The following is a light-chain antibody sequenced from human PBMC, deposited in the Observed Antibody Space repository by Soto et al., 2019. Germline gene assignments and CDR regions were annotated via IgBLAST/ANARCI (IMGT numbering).Light chain of an antibody. Sequence: QSVLTQPPSMSAAPGQKVTISCSGSSSNIGNNYVSWYQQLPGTAPNLLIYGNNKRPSGIPVRFSGSKSGTSGTLGITGLQTGDEADYYCGTWDSSLSVYVFGTGTKVTVL. J-gene: IGLJ1*01. CDR1: SSNIGNNY. CDR2: GNN. V-gene: IGLV1-51*02. CDR3: GTWDSSLSVYV.